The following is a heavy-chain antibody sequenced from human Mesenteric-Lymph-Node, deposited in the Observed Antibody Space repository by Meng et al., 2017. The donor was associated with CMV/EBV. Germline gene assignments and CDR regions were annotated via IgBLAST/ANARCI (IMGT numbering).Heavy chain of an antibody. J-gene: IGHJ4*02. Sequence: GESLKISCKGSGHNFTTYSIGWVRQMPGKGLEWVGIIYPDDSDTRYSPSFQGQVIISDDKSISTASMQWSSLKDSDTDISDCARRRRTGGFDYWGQGTLVTVSS. CDR1: GHNFTTYS. V-gene: IGHV5-51*01. D-gene: IGHD3/OR15-3a*01. CDR3: ARRRRTGGFDY. CDR2: IYPDDSDT.